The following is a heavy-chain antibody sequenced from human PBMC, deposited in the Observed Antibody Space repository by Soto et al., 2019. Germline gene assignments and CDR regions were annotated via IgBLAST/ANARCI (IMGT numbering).Heavy chain of an antibody. J-gene: IGHJ4*02. CDR1: GYTFTSYD. CDR2: MNPNSGNT. V-gene: IGHV1-8*01. D-gene: IGHD3-3*01. Sequence: EASVKVSCKASGYTFTSYDINWVRQATGQGLEWMGWMNPNSGNTGYAQKFQGRVTMTRNTSISTAYMELSSLRSEDTAVYYCARSVSTYDFWSGPVYYFDYSGQATLVTVSS. CDR3: ARSVSTYDFWSGPVYYFDY.